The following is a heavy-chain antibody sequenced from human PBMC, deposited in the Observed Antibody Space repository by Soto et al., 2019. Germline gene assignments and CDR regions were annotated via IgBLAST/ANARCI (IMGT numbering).Heavy chain of an antibody. CDR3: AKGAYYYDSAKYFHH. CDR2: ISGSGVST. V-gene: IGHV3-23*01. D-gene: IGHD3-22*01. Sequence: PGGSLRLSCAASGFTFSSYAMSWVRQAPGKGLEWVSAISGSGVSTYYAESVKGRFTISRDNSKNTLYLQMNSLRAEDTAVYYCAKGAYYYDSAKYFHHWGQGTLVTVSS. CDR1: GFTFSSYA. J-gene: IGHJ1*01.